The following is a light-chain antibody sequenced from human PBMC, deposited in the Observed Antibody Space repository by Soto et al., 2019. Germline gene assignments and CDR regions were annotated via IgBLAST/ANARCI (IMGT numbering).Light chain of an antibody. Sequence: DIPMTPSPSTLCASVGDRVTITCRASQGISTRLAWHQQKAGKAPKLLIYDASSLESGVPSRFSGSGSGTEFTLTISSLQPEDFASYYCQQYNSYAKFGQGTKVDIK. V-gene: IGKV1-5*01. J-gene: IGKJ1*01. CDR3: QQYNSYAK. CDR2: DAS. CDR1: QGISTR.